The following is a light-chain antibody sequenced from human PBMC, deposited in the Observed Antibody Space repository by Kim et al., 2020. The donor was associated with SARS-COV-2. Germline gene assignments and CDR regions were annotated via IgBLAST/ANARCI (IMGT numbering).Light chain of an antibody. V-gene: IGLV2-11*01. J-gene: IGLJ1*01. CDR2: DVN. Sequence: QSALTQPRSVSGSPGQSVTISCSGTSSNVGGSNYVSWYQQHPGKAPKVMIYDVNKRPSGVPDRFSGSKSANTASLTISGLQTEDEADYYCCSYAGTHTPYAFGTGTKVTVL. CDR1: SSNVGGSNY. CDR3: CSYAGTHTPYA.